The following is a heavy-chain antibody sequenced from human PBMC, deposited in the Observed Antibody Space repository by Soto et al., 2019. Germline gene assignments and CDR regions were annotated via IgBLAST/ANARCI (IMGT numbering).Heavy chain of an antibody. D-gene: IGHD3-22*01. J-gene: IGHJ4*02. CDR1: GGTFSSYA. Sequence: ASVKVSCKASGGTFSSYAISWVRQAPGQGLEWMGGIIPIFGTADYAQKFQGRVTITADESTSTAYMELSSLRSEDTAVYYCARADIYDSSGYYGYWGQGTLVTVSS. V-gene: IGHV1-69*13. CDR3: ARADIYDSSGYYGY. CDR2: IIPIFGTA.